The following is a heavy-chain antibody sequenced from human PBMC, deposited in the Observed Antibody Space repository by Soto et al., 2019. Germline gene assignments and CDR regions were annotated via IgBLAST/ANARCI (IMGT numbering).Heavy chain of an antibody. J-gene: IGHJ4*02. CDR2: INHSGST. CDR1: GGSFSGYY. D-gene: IGHD3-9*01. Sequence: QVQLQQWGAGLLKPSETLSLTCAVYGGSFSGYYWSWIRQPPGKGLEWIGEINHSGSTNYNPSLKSRVTRSVDTSKNQFSLKLSSVTAADTAVYYCARRGVAYYDILTGYPTLYYFDYWGQGTLVTVSS. V-gene: IGHV4-34*01. CDR3: ARRGVAYYDILTGYPTLYYFDY.